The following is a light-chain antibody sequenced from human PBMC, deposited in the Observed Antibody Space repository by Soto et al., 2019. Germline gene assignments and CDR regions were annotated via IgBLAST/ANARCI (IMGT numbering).Light chain of an antibody. J-gene: IGKJ3*01. CDR3: QKYNSPPFS. Sequence: DIQMTQSPFSLSASVGDRVTITCRASQNITNYLAWYQQKPGMIPKPLIYAASTLQPGVPSRFSGSGSGTDFTLTISGLQPEDVATYYCQKYNSPPFSFGPGTKVDI. CDR2: AAS. CDR1: QNITNY. V-gene: IGKV1-27*01.